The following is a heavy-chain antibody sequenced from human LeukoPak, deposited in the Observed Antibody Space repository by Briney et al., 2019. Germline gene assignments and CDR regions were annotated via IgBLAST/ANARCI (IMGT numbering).Heavy chain of an antibody. Sequence: PSETLSLTCTVSGGSISSGGYYWSWVRQAPGKGLEWVSAISGSGGSTYYADSVKGRFTISRDNSKNTLYLQMNSLRAEDTAVYYCAKDHEWELPGPTDFDYWGQGTLVTVSS. D-gene: IGHD1-26*01. CDR2: ISGSGGST. V-gene: IGHV3-23*01. CDR3: AKDHEWELPGPTDFDY. CDR1: GGSISSGGYY. J-gene: IGHJ4*02.